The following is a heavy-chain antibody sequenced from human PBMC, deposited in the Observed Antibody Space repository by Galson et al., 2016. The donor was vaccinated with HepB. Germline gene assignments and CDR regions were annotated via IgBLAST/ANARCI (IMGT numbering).Heavy chain of an antibody. J-gene: IGHJ3*02. V-gene: IGHV3-9*01. Sequence: SLRLSCAASGFSFGSYAMHWVRQAPGKGLEWVSVTSWNSGSIGYADSVKGRFTISRDNDKNSLHLQMNILRAEDTALYYCARGRGSNWRDAFDIWGQGTLVTVS. CDR1: GFSFGSYA. D-gene: IGHD6-13*01. CDR2: TSWNSGSI. CDR3: ARGRGSNWRDAFDI.